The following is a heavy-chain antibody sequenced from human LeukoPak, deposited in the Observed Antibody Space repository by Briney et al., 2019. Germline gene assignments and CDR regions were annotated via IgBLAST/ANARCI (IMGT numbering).Heavy chain of an antibody. D-gene: IGHD6-6*01. Sequence: PSETLSLTCTVSGGSISSHYWSWIRQPPGKGLEWIGYIYYSGSTNYNPSLKSRVTISVDTSKNQFSLKLSSVTAADTAVYYCAGDEYSGSYLDYWGQGTLVTVSS. CDR3: AGDEYSGSYLDY. V-gene: IGHV4-59*11. CDR2: IYYSGST. CDR1: GGSISSHY. J-gene: IGHJ4*02.